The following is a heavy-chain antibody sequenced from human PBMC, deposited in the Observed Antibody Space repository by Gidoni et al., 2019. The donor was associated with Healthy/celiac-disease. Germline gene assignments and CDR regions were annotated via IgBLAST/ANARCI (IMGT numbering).Heavy chain of an antibody. V-gene: IGHV3-23*01. CDR2: ISGSGGST. D-gene: IGHD3-22*01. J-gene: IGHJ4*02. Sequence: EVQLLESGGGLVQPGGSLRLSCAASGFTFSSYAMSWVRQAPGKGREWVSAISGSGGSTYYADSVKGRFTISRDNSKNTLYLQMNSLRAEDTAVYYCAKDRHYDSSGPDYWGQGTLVTVSS. CDR1: GFTFSSYA. CDR3: AKDRHYDSSGPDY.